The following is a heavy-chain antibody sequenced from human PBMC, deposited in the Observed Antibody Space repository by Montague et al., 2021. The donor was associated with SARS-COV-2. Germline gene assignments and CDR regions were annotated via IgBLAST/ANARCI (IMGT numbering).Heavy chain of an antibody. J-gene: IGHJ2*01. V-gene: IGHV6-1*01. CDR2: TYYRSKWYN. Sequence: CAISGDSVASNRATWDGNRHSPSRGLEWLGRTYYRSKWYNDYAVSVKSRVIINPDTSNNRISLQLNSVTPEDTAVYYCARAYCGGDCYFYWYFDLWGRGTRVTVSS. D-gene: IGHD2-21*02. CDR1: GDSVASNRAT. CDR3: ARAYCGGDCYFYWYFDL.